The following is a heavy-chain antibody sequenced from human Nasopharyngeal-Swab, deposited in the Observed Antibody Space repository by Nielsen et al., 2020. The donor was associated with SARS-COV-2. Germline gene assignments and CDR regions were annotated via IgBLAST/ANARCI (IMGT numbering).Heavy chain of an antibody. D-gene: IGHD2-2*01. CDR3: ARHKYCSSTSCYFRREKASYYYMDV. CDR2: IYYSGST. CDR1: GGSISSSSYY. V-gene: IGHV4-39*01. Sequence: GSLRLSCTVSGGSISSSSYYWGWIRQPTGKGLEWIGSIYYSGSTYYNPSLKSRVTISVDTSKNQFSLKLSSVTAADTAVYYCARHKYCSSTSCYFRREKASYYYMDVWGKGTTVTASS. J-gene: IGHJ6*03.